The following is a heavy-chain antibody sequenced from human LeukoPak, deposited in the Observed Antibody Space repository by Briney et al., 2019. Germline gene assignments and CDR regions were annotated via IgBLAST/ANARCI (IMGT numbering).Heavy chain of an antibody. CDR3: ARGYDSSGYISQVAEYFQH. CDR1: GYTFTSYG. D-gene: IGHD3-22*01. CDR2: ISTYNGNT. J-gene: IGHJ1*01. V-gene: IGHV1-18*01. Sequence: ASVKVSCKASGYTFTSYGISWVRQAPGQGLEWTGWISTYNGNTNYAQKLQGRVTMTTDTSTSTAYMELRSLRSDDTAVYYCARGYDSSGYISQVAEYFQHWGQGTLVTVSS.